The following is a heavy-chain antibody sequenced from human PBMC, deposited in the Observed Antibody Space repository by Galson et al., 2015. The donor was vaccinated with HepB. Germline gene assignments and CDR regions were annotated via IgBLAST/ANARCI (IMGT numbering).Heavy chain of an antibody. CDR1: GGTFSSYA. CDR2: IIPIFGTA. CDR3: ARDTLGATTFWYFDL. Sequence: VKVSCKASGGTFSSYAISWVRQAPGQGLEWMGGIIPIFGTANYAQKFQGRVTITADESTSTAYMELSSLRSEDTAVYYCARDTLGATTFWYFDLWGRGTLVTVSS. V-gene: IGHV1-69*01. D-gene: IGHD1-26*01. J-gene: IGHJ2*01.